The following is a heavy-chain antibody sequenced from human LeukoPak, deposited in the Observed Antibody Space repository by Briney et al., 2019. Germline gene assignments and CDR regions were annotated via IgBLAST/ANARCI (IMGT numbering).Heavy chain of an antibody. CDR2: IYYSGST. CDR3: ARGLVEMATIHY. V-gene: IGHV4-61*01. D-gene: IGHD5-24*01. Sequence: PSETLSLTCTVSGGSVSSGSYYWSWIRQPPGKGLEWIGYIYYSGSTNYNPSLKSRVTISVDTSKNQFSLKLSSVTAADTAVYYCARGLVEMATIHYWGQGTLVTVSS. J-gene: IGHJ4*02. CDR1: GGSVSSGSYY.